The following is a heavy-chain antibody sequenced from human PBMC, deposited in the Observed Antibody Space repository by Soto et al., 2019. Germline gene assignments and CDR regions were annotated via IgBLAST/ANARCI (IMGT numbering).Heavy chain of an antibody. CDR1: GGSISSSSYY. D-gene: IGHD2-15*01. CDR3: ARCYSGTYYYGMDV. Sequence: SETLSLTCTVSGGSISSSSYYWGWIRQPPGKGLEWIGSIYYSGSTYYNPSLKSRVTISVDTSKNQFSLKLSSVTAADTAVYYCARCYSGTYYYGMDVWGQGTTVTVSS. J-gene: IGHJ6*02. V-gene: IGHV4-39*01. CDR2: IYYSGST.